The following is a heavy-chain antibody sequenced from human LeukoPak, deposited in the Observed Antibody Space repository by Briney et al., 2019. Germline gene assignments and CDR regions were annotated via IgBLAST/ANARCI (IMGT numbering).Heavy chain of an antibody. V-gene: IGHV3-9*01. Sequence: GGSLRLSCAASGFTFDDYAMHWVRQAPGKGLEWVSGISWNSGTIGYADSVKGRFTISRDNAKSTLYLQTNSLRAEDTAVYYCARVRGGSGRSYAADAFDIWGQGTMVTVSS. CDR1: GFTFDDYA. J-gene: IGHJ3*02. D-gene: IGHD1-26*01. CDR2: ISWNSGTI. CDR3: ARVRGGSGRSYAADAFDI.